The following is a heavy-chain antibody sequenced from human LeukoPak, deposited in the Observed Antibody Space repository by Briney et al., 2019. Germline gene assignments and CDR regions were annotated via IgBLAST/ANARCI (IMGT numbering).Heavy chain of an antibody. CDR2: ISSSSSYI. D-gene: IGHD3-9*01. CDR3: AGEYYDILTGYYNFDY. Sequence: LSLTCTVSGGSISSGGYYWSWIRQHPGKGLEWVSSISSSSSYIYYADSVKGRFTISRDNAKNSLYLQMNSLRAEDTAVYYCAGEYYDILTGYYNFDYWGQGTLVTVSS. V-gene: IGHV3-11*06. CDR1: GGSISSGGYY. J-gene: IGHJ4*02.